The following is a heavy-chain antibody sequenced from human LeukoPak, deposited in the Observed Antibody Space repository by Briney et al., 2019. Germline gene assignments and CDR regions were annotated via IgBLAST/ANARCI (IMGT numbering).Heavy chain of an antibody. CDR3: ARGEYSSSWDHYYFDY. V-gene: IGHV1-2*06. Sequence: GASVKVSCKASGYTFTGYYMHWVRQAPGQGLEWMGQINPNSGGTNYAQTFQGRVTMTRDTSITTAYLEVSSLRSDDTAVYYCARGEYSSSWDHYYFDYWGQGTLVTVSS. D-gene: IGHD6-13*01. J-gene: IGHJ4*02. CDR1: GYTFTGYY. CDR2: INPNSGGT.